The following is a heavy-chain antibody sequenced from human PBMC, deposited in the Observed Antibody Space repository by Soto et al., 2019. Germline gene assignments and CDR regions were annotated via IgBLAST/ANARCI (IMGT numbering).Heavy chain of an antibody. CDR3: ARLQGVATVKD. J-gene: IGHJ4*02. D-gene: IGHD5-12*01. V-gene: IGHV4-59*01. CDR1: GGSLSDYY. CDR2: IHYRGNT. Sequence: QVQLQESGPGLVKPSETLSLTCTVSGGSLSDYYWSWIRQSPGKGLEWVAYIHYRGNTNYNHSLKSRTTISVDTSKNQYSLKFNSVTAEDTAVYYCARLQGVATVKDWRQGTLVTVSS.